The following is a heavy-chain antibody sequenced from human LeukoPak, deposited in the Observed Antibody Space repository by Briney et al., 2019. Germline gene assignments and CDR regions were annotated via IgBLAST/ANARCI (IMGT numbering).Heavy chain of an antibody. J-gene: IGHJ4*02. CDR1: GYTFTSYG. D-gene: IGHD2-21*02. CDR2: ISAYNGNT. CDR3: ARDPPPYCGGDCYSDY. Sequence: GASVKVSCKASGYTFTSYGISWVRQAPGQGLEWMGWISAYNGNTNYAQKLQGRVTMTTDTSTSTAYMELRSLRSDDTAVYYCARDPPPYCGGDCYSDYWVQGTLVTVSS. V-gene: IGHV1-18*01.